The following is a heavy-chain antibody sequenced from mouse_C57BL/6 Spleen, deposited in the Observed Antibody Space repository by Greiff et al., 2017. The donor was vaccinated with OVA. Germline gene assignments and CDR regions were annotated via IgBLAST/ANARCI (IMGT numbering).Heavy chain of an antibody. V-gene: IGHV1-82*01. CDR1: GYAFSSSW. J-gene: IGHJ2*01. Sequence: QVQLQQSGPELVKPGASVKISCKASGYAFSSSWMNWVKQRPGKGLEWIGRIYPGDGDTNYNGKFKGKATLTADKSSSTAYMQLSSLTSEDSAVYFCARSYYDMYYFDYWGQGTTLTVSS. CDR2: IYPGDGDT. CDR3: ARSYYDMYYFDY. D-gene: IGHD2-10*01.